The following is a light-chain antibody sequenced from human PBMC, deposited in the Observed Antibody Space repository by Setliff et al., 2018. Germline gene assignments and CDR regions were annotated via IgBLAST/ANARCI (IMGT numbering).Light chain of an antibody. J-gene: IGLJ1*01. Sequence: VLTQPRSVSGSPGQSVTISCTGTSSDVGGYNYVSWYQQHPGKAPKLMIYDVSKRPSGVPDRFSGSKSGNTASLTISGLQAEDEADYYCCSYAGSFFVFGTGTKVTV. V-gene: IGLV2-11*01. CDR1: SSDVGGYNY. CDR2: DVS. CDR3: CSYAGSFFV.